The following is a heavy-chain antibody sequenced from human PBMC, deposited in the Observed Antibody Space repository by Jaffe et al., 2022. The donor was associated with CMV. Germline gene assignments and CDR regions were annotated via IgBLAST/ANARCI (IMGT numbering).Heavy chain of an antibody. CDR3: AKDSYRHPLDAVPAAIWLPDAFDI. CDR1: GFTFSSYA. V-gene: IGHV3-23*04. Sequence: EVQLVESGGGLVQPGGSLRLSCAASGFTFSSYAMSWVRQAPGKGLEWVSAISGSGGSTYYADSVKGRFTISRDNSKNTLYLQMNSLRAEDTAVYYCAKDSYRHPLDAVPAAIWLPDAFDIWGQGTMVTVSS. J-gene: IGHJ3*02. D-gene: IGHD2-2*01. CDR2: ISGSGGST.